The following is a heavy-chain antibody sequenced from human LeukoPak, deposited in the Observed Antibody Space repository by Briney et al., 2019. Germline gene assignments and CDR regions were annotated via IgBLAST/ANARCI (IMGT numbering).Heavy chain of an antibody. CDR3: ASFARVILTGQYYFDY. J-gene: IGHJ4*02. V-gene: IGHV4-39*01. CDR2: IYYSGST. Sequence: PSETLSLTCTVSGGSISSSSYYWGWIRQPPGKGLEWIGSIYYSGSTYYNPSLKSRVTISVDTSKNQFSLKLSSVTAADTAVYYCASFARVILTGQYYFDYWGQGTLVTVSS. CDR1: GGSISSSSYY. D-gene: IGHD3-9*01.